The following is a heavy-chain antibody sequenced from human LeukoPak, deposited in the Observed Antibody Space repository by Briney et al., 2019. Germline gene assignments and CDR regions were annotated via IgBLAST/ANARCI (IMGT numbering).Heavy chain of an antibody. CDR1: GGSISSYY. V-gene: IGHV4-59*08. CDR2: IYYSGST. D-gene: IGHD2-15*01. J-gene: IGHJ4*02. CDR3: ARHWGGYFLLDY. Sequence: KASETPSLTCTVSGGSISSYYWSWIRQPPGKGLEWIGYIYYSGSTNYNPSLKSRVTISVDTSKNQFSLKLSSVTAADTAVYYCARHWGGYFLLDYWGQGTLVTVSS.